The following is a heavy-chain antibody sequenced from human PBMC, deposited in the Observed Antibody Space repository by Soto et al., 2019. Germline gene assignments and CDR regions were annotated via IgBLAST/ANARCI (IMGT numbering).Heavy chain of an antibody. Sequence: PGGSLRLSCAASGFMFSAYTMNWVRQAPGKGLEWLSSLSDDSSYIDYADSLRGRFTVSRDNSKNTLYLQMNSLRAEDTAVYYCAITYSSSSYVDYWGQGTLVTSPQ. CDR3: AITYSSSSYVDY. J-gene: IGHJ4*02. CDR1: GFMFSAYT. D-gene: IGHD6-6*01. CDR2: LSDDSSYI. V-gene: IGHV3-21*04.